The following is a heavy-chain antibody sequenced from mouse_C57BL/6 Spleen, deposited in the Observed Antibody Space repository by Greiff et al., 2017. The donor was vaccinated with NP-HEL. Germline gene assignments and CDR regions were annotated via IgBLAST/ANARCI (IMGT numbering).Heavy chain of an antibody. CDR2: IDPENGDT. D-gene: IGHD2-4*01. Sequence: EVQGVESGAELVRPGASVKLSCTASGFTIKDDYMHWVKQRPEQGLEWIGWIDPENGDTEYASKFQGKATITADTSSNTAYLQLSSLTSEDTAVYYCGYDYDGWFAYWGQGTLVTVSA. J-gene: IGHJ3*01. CDR3: GYDYDGWFAY. CDR1: GFTIKDDY. V-gene: IGHV14-4*01.